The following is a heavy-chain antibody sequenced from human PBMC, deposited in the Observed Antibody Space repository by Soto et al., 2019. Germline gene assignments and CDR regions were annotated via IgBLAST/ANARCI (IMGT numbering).Heavy chain of an antibody. CDR2: INAGNGNT. CDR1: GYTFTSYA. Sequence: QVQLVQSGAEVKKPGASVKVSCKASGYTFTSYAMHWVRQAPGQRLEWMGWINAGNGNTKYSQKFQGRVTITRDTSASTAYMELSSLRSEDTAVYYCARGGSLYWYFDLWGRGTLVTVSP. V-gene: IGHV1-3*01. D-gene: IGHD1-26*01. J-gene: IGHJ2*01. CDR3: ARGGSLYWYFDL.